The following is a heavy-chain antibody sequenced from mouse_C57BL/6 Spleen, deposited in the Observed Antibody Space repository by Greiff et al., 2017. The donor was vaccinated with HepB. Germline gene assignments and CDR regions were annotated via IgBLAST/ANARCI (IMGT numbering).Heavy chain of an antibody. V-gene: IGHV1-39*01. CDR1: GYSFTDYN. CDR3: ARSGITTVVATNPYWYFDV. CDR2: INPNYGTT. Sequence: VQLKQSGPELVKPGASVKISCKASGYSFTDYNMNWVKQSNGKSLEWIGVINPNYGTTSYNQKFKGKATLTVDQSSSTAYMQLNSLTSEDSAVYYCARSGITTVVATNPYWYFDVWGTGTTVTVSS. J-gene: IGHJ1*03. D-gene: IGHD1-1*01.